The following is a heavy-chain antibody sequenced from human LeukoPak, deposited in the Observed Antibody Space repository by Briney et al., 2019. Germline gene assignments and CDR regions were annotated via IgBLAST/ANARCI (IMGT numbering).Heavy chain of an antibody. D-gene: IGHD1-14*01. CDR3: ARPYPNTEDDY. CDR1: GFTFSSYS. J-gene: IGHJ4*02. Sequence: GGSLRLSCAASGFTFSSYSMNWVRQAPGKGLEWVSSISSSSSYIYYADSVKGRFTISRGNAKNSLYLQMNSLRAEDTAVYYCARPYPNTEDDYWGQGTLVTVSS. CDR2: ISSSSSYI. V-gene: IGHV3-21*01.